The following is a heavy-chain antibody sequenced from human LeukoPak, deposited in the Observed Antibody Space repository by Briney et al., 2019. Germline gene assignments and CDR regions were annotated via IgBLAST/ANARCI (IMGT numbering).Heavy chain of an antibody. CDR3: ARSVSYYDSSGYLDY. J-gene: IGHJ4*02. CDR1: GGSVSSGSYY. V-gene: IGHV4-61*01. Sequence: SETLSLTCTVSGGSVSSGSYYWSWIRQPPGKGLEWIGYIYYSGSTNYNPSLKSRVTMSVDTSKNQFSLKLSSVTAADTAVYYCARSVSYYDSSGYLDYWGQGTLVTVSS. CDR2: IYYSGST. D-gene: IGHD3-22*01.